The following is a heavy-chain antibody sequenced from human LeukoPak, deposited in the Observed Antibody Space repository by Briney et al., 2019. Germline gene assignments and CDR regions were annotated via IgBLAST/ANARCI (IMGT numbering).Heavy chain of an antibody. Sequence: SETLSPTCTVSGGSISSYYWSWIRQPPGKGLEWIGYIYCSGSTNYNPSLKSRVTISVDTSKNQFSLKLSSVTAADTAVYYCARGGGGIAVAGIDYWGQGTLVTVSS. CDR1: GGSISSYY. D-gene: IGHD6-19*01. CDR2: IYCSGST. CDR3: ARGGGGIAVAGIDY. J-gene: IGHJ4*02. V-gene: IGHV4-59*08.